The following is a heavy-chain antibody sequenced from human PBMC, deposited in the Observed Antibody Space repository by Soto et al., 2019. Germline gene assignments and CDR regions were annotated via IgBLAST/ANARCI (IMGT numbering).Heavy chain of an antibody. J-gene: IGHJ4*02. Sequence: PGGSLRLSCAASGFTFSSYWMHWVRQAPGKGLVWVSRINSDGSSTSYADSVKGRFTISRDNAKNTLYLQMNSLRAEDTAVYYCASDRCSGGSCYYLSDYFDYWGQGTLVTVSS. D-gene: IGHD2-15*01. CDR2: INSDGSST. V-gene: IGHV3-74*01. CDR3: ASDRCSGGSCYYLSDYFDY. CDR1: GFTFSSYW.